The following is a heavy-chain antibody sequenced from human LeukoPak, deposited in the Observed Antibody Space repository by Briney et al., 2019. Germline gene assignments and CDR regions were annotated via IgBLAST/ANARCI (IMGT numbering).Heavy chain of an antibody. Sequence: GRSLRLSCAVSGFTFSDHYMSWIRLAPGKGLEWVSYISSSGDTIYYADSVKGRFTISRDNAKNSLYLQMNSLRAEDTAVYYCARGYQQPYYWGQGTLVTVSS. CDR3: ARGYQQPYY. V-gene: IGHV3-11*01. J-gene: IGHJ4*02. CDR1: GFTFSDHY. CDR2: ISSSGDTI. D-gene: IGHD2-2*01.